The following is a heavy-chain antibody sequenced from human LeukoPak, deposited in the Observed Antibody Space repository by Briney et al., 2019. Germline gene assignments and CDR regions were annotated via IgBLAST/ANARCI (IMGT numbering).Heavy chain of an antibody. V-gene: IGHV3-30*04. D-gene: IGHD6-19*01. Sequence: GGSLRLSCAASGFTFSSYAMHWVRQAPGKGLEWVAVISYDGSNKYYADSVKGRFTISRDNSKNTLYLQMNSLRAEDTAVYYCAKGATRAVAGILDYWGQGTLVTVSS. CDR2: ISYDGSNK. CDR1: GFTFSSYA. J-gene: IGHJ4*02. CDR3: AKGATRAVAGILDY.